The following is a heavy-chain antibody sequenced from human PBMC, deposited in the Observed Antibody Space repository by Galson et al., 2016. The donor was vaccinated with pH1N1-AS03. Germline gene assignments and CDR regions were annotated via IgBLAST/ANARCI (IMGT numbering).Heavy chain of an antibody. V-gene: IGHV3-23*01. CDR2: ISGIGTST. CDR1: GFTFKNYA. Sequence: SLRLSCAASGFTFKNYAMSCVRQAPGKGLEWVLVISGIGTSTYYAASVKGRFSISRDNARNTLSLQMDGLRAEDTALYYCAKEGDEGAFDCWGQGTLVTVSS. CDR3: AKEGDEGAFDC. J-gene: IGHJ4*02.